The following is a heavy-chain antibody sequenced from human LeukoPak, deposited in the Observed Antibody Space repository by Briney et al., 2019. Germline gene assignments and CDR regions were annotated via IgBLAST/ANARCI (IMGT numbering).Heavy chain of an antibody. CDR2: ISGSGGST. Sequence: GGSLRLSCAASGFTFSSYAMSWVRQAPGKGLEWVSAISGSGGSTYYADSVKGRFTISRDNSKNTLYVQMNSLRAEDTAVYYCAKGLAAAGTSEYFQHWGQGTLVTVSS. CDR1: GFTFSSYA. D-gene: IGHD6-13*01. V-gene: IGHV3-23*01. J-gene: IGHJ1*01. CDR3: AKGLAAAGTSEYFQH.